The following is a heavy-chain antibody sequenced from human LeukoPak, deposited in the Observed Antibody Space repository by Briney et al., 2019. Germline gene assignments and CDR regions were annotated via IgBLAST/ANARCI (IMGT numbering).Heavy chain of an antibody. CDR1: GYTFTSYD. J-gene: IGHJ6*03. CDR2: MNPNSGNT. D-gene: IGHD6-13*01. CDR3: ATNVFPPYSSSWYLQGYYMDV. V-gene: IGHV1-8*01. Sequence: GASVKVSCKASGYTFTSYDINWVRQATGQGLEWMGWMNPNSGNTGYAQKFQGRVTMTRNTSISTAYMELSSLRSEDTAVYYCATNVFPPYSSSWYLQGYYMDVWGKGTTVTVSS.